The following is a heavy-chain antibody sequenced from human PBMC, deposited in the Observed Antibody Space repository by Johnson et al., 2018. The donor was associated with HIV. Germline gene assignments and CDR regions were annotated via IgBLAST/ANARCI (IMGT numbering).Heavy chain of an antibody. CDR1: GFTFSSYD. D-gene: IGHD6-6*01. CDR2: INWDGDST. V-gene: IGHV3-43D*03. CDR3: ARDSWGIAARPEVWRSFDI. J-gene: IGHJ3*02. Sequence: EVQLVESGGGVVQPGRSLRVSCGASGFTFSSYDMHWVRQAPGKGLEWVSLINWDGDSTYYADSVKGRFTISRDNSKNSLYLQMNSLRPEDTGLYYCARDSWGIAARPEVWRSFDIWGQGTMVTVSS.